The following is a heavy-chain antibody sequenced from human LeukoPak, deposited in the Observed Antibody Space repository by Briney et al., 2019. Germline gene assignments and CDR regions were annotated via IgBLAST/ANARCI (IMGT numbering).Heavy chain of an antibody. CDR2: IYPADSDT. CDR1: GYSFSNYW. D-gene: IGHD3-16*01. V-gene: IGHV5-51*01. J-gene: IGHJ3*01. CDR3: ARLLGNRHPLQF. Sequence: PGESLKISCKGSGYSFSNYWIAWVRQMPGKGLEWMGIIYPADSDTRYSPFLQGQVTISVDKSISTAYLQWNSLAASDTAIYYCARLLGNRHPLQFWGQGTQVTVSS.